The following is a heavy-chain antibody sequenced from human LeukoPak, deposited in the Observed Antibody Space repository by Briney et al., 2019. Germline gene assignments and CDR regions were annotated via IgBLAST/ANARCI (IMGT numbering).Heavy chain of an antibody. J-gene: IGHJ4*02. D-gene: IGHD5-12*01. CDR2: ISGSGGST. V-gene: IGHV3-23*01. Sequence: PGGSLRLSRAASGFTFDDYGMSWVRQAPGKGLEWVSAISGSGGSTYYADSVKGRFTISRDNSKNTLYLQMNGLRAEDTAVYYCALVVRGGYGYWGQGTLVTVSS. CDR1: GFTFDDYG. CDR3: ALVVRGGYGY.